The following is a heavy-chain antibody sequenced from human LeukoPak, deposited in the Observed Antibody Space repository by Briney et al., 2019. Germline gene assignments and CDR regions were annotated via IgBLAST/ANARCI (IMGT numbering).Heavy chain of an antibody. CDR3: ARGLGVVPHYFDY. D-gene: IGHD3-3*01. CDR2: IYYSGST. CDR1: GGSISSHY. J-gene: IGHJ4*02. Sequence: SETLSLTCTVSGGSISSHYWSWIRQPPGKGLEWIGYIYYSGSTNYNPSLKSRVTISVDTSKNQFSLKPSSVTAADTAVYYCARGLGVVPHYFDYWGQGTLVTVSS. V-gene: IGHV4-59*11.